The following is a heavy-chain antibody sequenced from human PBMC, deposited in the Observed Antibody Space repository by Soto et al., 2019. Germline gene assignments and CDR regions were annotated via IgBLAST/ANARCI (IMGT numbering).Heavy chain of an antibody. V-gene: IGHV1-8*01. CDR2: MNRNSGNT. J-gene: IGHJ6*02. Sequence: QVQLVQSGAEVKKPGASVKVSCKASGYTFTSYDINWVRQATGQGLEWMGWMNRNSGNTGYAQKYQGRVTMTRNTSISTAYMGLSSLRSEDTAVYYCARGTPHDYGDYYNYGMDVWGQGTTVTVSS. D-gene: IGHD4-17*01. CDR1: GYTFTSYD. CDR3: ARGTPHDYGDYYNYGMDV.